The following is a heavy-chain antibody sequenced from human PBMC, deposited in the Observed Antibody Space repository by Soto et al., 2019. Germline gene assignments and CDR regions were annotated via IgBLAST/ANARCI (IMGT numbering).Heavy chain of an antibody. V-gene: IGHV4-59*08. CDR1: GGSISSYY. CDR3: ARIFGSGIDY. Sequence: PSETLSLTCTVSGGSISSYYWSWIRQPPGKGLEWIGYIYYSGSTNYNPSLKSRVTISVDTSKNQFSLKLSSVTAADTAVYYCARIFGSGIDYWGQGTLVTVSS. J-gene: IGHJ4*02. CDR2: IYYSGST. D-gene: IGHD3-10*01.